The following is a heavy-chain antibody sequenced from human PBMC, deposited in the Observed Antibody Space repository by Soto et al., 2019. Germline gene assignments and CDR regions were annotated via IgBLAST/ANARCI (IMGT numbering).Heavy chain of an antibody. CDR2: IYYSGST. D-gene: IGHD3-3*01. V-gene: IGHV4-59*01. CDR3: ARSTIFGVVHYYYGMDV. J-gene: IGHJ6*02. Sequence: PSETLSLTCTVSGGSISSYYWSWIRQPPGKGLDWIGYIYYSGSTNYNPSLKSRVTISVDTSKNQFSLKLSSVTAADTAVYYCARSTIFGVVHYYYGMDVWGQGTTVTVSS. CDR1: GGSISSYY.